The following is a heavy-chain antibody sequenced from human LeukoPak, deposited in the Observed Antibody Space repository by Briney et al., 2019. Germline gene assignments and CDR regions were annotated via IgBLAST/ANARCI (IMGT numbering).Heavy chain of an antibody. CDR2: IYYSGST. Sequence: SETLSLTCTVSGGSISSYYWSWIRQPPGKGLEWIGYIYYSGSTNYNPSLKSRVTISVDTSKNQFSLKLSSVTAADTAVYYCARVVDFWSGYCWFDPWGQGTLVTVSS. J-gene: IGHJ5*02. CDR1: GGSISSYY. V-gene: IGHV4-59*01. CDR3: ARVVDFWSGYCWFDP. D-gene: IGHD3-3*01.